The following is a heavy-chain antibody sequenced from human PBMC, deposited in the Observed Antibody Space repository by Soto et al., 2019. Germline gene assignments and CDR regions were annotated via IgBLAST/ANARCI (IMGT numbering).Heavy chain of an antibody. D-gene: IGHD3-3*01. CDR3: ARDQYDFWSGYFYFDY. J-gene: IGHJ4*02. Sequence: ASVKVSCKASGYTFTSYGISWVRQAPGQGLEWMGWISAYNGNTNYAQKLQGRVTMTTDTSTSTAYMELRSLRSDDTAVYYCARDQYDFWSGYFYFDYWGQGTLVTVSS. CDR1: GYTFTSYG. V-gene: IGHV1-18*01. CDR2: ISAYNGNT.